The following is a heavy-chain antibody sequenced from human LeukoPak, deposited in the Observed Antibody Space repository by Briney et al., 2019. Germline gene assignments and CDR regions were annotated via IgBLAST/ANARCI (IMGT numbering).Heavy chain of an antibody. V-gene: IGHV4-34*01. CDR2: INHSGST. J-gene: IGHJ5*02. CDR3: ARGNIVLMVYANWFDP. CDR1: GGSLSGYY. D-gene: IGHD2-8*01. Sequence: SETLSLTCAVYGGSLSGYYWTWIRQPPGKGLEWIGEINHSGSTNYNPSLKSRVTISVDTSKNQFSLKLSSVTAADTAVYYCARGNIVLMVYANWFDPWGQGTLVTVSS.